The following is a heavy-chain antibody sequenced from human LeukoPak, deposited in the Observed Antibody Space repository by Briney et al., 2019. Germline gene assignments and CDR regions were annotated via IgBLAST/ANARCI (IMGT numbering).Heavy chain of an antibody. Sequence: GGSLRLSCAASGFTFNDYGMHWVRQVPGKGLEWVALMRSDGSYKHYADSVKGRFTISRDNSKNALYLQMNSLRPEDTAVYYCARDRGSYSGYYYYYGMDVWGQGTTVTVSS. CDR3: ARDRGSYSGYYYYYGMDV. J-gene: IGHJ6*02. CDR2: MRSDGSYK. CDR1: GFTFNDYG. V-gene: IGHV3-30*02. D-gene: IGHD1-26*01.